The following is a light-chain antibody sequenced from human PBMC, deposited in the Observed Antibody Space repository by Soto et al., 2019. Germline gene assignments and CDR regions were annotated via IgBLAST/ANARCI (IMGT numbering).Light chain of an antibody. CDR1: QSVSSSY. CDR3: QHFGSSPLT. Sequence: EIVLTQSPGTLSLSPGXRATLSCRASQSVSSSYLAWYQQKPGQAPRLLIYGASSRATGIPDRFSGSGSGTDFILTISRLEPEDFAVYYCQHFGSSPLTFGGGTKVEIK. V-gene: IGKV3-20*01. J-gene: IGKJ4*01. CDR2: GAS.